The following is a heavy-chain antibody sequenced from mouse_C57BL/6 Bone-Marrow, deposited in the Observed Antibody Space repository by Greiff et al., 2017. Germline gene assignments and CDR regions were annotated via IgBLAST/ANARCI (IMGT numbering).Heavy chain of an antibody. CDR1: GYTFTNYW. V-gene: IGHV1-64*01. D-gene: IGHD2-4*01. J-gene: IGHJ4*01. CDR2: MHPNGGSP. Sequence: QVQLQQPGAELVKPGASVKLSCKASGYTFTNYWMHWVKQRPGQGLEWIGMMHPNGGSPDYNEKFKSEATLSVDKSSRTAYMELSSLTCEDSAVYYCARCYDYGDYTIDYWGQGTSVTVSS. CDR3: ARCYDYGDYTIDY.